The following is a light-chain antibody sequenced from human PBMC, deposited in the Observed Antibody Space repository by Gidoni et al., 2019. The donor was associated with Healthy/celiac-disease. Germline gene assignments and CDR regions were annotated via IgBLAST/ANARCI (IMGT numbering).Light chain of an antibody. Sequence: DIQMPPSPSSLSASVGYRVTITCRASQSISSYLKWYQQKPGKAPKLLIYAASSLQSGVPSRFSGSGSGTDFTLTISRLQHEDVATYYCQQSYSTPTFGPGTKVDIK. J-gene: IGKJ3*01. V-gene: IGKV1-39*01. CDR3: QQSYSTPT. CDR2: AAS. CDR1: QSISSY.